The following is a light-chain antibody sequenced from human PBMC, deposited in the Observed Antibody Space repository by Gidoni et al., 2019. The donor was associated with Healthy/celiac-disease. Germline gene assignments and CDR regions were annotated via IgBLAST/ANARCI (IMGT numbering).Light chain of an antibody. Sequence: EIVLTQSPGTLSLSPGERATLSCRASQSVRSSYLAWYQQKPGQAPRLLIYGAASRATGIPDRFSGSGSGTDFTLTISRLEPEDFAVYYCQQYGSSPPWTFXQXTKVXIK. CDR1: QSVRSSY. CDR2: GAA. CDR3: QQYGSSPPWT. V-gene: IGKV3-20*01. J-gene: IGKJ1*01.